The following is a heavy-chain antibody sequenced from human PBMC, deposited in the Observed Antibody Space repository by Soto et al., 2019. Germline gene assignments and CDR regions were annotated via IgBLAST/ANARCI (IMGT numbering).Heavy chain of an antibody. D-gene: IGHD5-18*01. Sequence: QVQLVQSGAEVKKPGSSVKVSCKASGGTFSSYAISWVRQAPGQGLEWMGGIIPIFGTANYAQQFQGRVKINADESTSTAYMELSSLRSEGTAVYYCARDRIPGEQLGFDYLGQGTLVTVSS. CDR2: IIPIFGTA. V-gene: IGHV1-69*01. CDR1: GGTFSSYA. J-gene: IGHJ4*02. CDR3: ARDRIPGEQLGFDY.